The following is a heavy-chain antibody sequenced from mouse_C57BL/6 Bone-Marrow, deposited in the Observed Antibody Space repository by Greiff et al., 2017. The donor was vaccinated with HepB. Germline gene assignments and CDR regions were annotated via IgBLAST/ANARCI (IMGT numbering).Heavy chain of an antibody. D-gene: IGHD2-4*01. CDR3: ARLRGYYYAMDY. V-gene: IGHV1-75*01. Sequence: VQLQQSGPELVKPGASVKISCKASGYTFTDYYINWVKQRPGQGLEWIGWIFPGSGSTYYNEKFKGKATLTVDKSSSTAYMVLSSLTSEDSAVYFCARLRGYYYAMDYWGQGTSVTVSA. CDR1: GYTFTDYY. CDR2: IFPGSGST. J-gene: IGHJ4*01.